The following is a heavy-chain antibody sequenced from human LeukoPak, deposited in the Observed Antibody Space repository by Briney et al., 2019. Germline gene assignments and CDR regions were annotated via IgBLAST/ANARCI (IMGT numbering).Heavy chain of an antibody. V-gene: IGHV1-2*06. CDR3: ARVSGGSYYSDY. J-gene: IGHJ4*02. Sequence: ASVKVSCKASGYTFSGYYMHWVRQAPGQGLVWMGRINPNGGGTNSAQKFQGRVTMTTDTSISTAYMELSRLRSDDTAVYYCARVSGGSYYSDYWGQGTLVTVSS. CDR1: GYTFSGYY. CDR2: INPNGGGT. D-gene: IGHD2-15*01.